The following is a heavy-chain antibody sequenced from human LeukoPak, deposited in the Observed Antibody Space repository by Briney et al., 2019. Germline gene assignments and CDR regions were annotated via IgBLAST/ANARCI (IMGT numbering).Heavy chain of an antibody. Sequence: GGSLRLSCAASGFTFSNFVMTWVRQAPGKGLEWVSAISGSGGRGTTYYADSAKGRFTISRDNSKNTLYLQMNSLRADDTAVYYCAKGGSYYAWWFDPWGQGTLVTVSS. CDR2: ISGSGGRGTT. D-gene: IGHD1-26*01. J-gene: IGHJ5*02. CDR1: GFTFSNFV. V-gene: IGHV3-23*01. CDR3: AKGGSYYAWWFDP.